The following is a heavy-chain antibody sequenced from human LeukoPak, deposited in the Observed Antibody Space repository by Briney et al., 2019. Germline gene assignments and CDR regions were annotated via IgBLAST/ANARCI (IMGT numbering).Heavy chain of an antibody. CDR1: GASISSYY. Sequence: SETLSLTCSVSGASISSYYWTWIRQPAGEGPEWIGRIHTSGNTNYNPSLKSRVNMSADTSKNQFSLKLNSVTATDTAVYYCARVTDPRYNWFDPWGQGTLVTVSS. CDR2: IHTSGNT. CDR3: ARVTDPRYNWFDP. J-gene: IGHJ5*02. D-gene: IGHD2-21*02. V-gene: IGHV4-4*07.